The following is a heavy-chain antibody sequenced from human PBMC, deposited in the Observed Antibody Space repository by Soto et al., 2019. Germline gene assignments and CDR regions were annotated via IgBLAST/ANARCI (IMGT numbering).Heavy chain of an antibody. V-gene: IGHV4-4*02. D-gene: IGHD1-26*01. Sequence: SETLSLTCAVSGGSISSSNWWSWVRQPPGKGLEWIGEIYHSGSTNYNPSLKSRVTISVDKSKNQFSLKLSSVTAADTAVYYCARQKMLLLPTGALDIWGQGTMVTVSS. CDR1: GGSISSSNW. CDR3: ARQKMLLLPTGALDI. CDR2: IYHSGST. J-gene: IGHJ3*02.